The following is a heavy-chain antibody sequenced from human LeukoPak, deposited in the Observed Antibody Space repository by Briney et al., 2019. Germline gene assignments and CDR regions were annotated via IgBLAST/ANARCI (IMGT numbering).Heavy chain of an antibody. V-gene: IGHV1-69*04. D-gene: IGHD3-22*01. J-gene: IGHJ4*02. Sequence: GASVKVSCKASGGTFSSYAISWVRQAPGQGLEWMGRIIPILGIANYAQKFQGRVTITADKSTSTAYMELGSLRSEDTAVYYCARYYYDSSGYSTDDYWGQGTLVTVSS. CDR1: GGTFSSYA. CDR3: ARYYYDSSGYSTDDY. CDR2: IIPILGIA.